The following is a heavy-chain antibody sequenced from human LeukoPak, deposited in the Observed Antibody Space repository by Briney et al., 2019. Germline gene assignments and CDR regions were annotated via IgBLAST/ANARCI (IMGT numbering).Heavy chain of an antibody. CDR2: INPNSGGT. J-gene: IGHJ6*02. V-gene: IGHV1-2*02. CDR1: GYTLTGYY. D-gene: IGHD2-2*01. Sequence: ASVKVSCKASGYTLTGYYMHWVRQAPGQGLEWMGWINPNSGGTNYAQKFQGRVTMTRDTSISTAYMELSRLRSDDTAVYYCARGLVVPAAMTTEGTAGYYYYYGMDVWGQGTTVTVSS. CDR3: ARGLVVPAAMTTEGTAGYYYYYGMDV.